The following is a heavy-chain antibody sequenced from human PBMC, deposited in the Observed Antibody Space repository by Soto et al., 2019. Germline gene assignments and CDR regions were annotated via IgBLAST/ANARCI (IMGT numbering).Heavy chain of an antibody. J-gene: IGHJ6*02. V-gene: IGHV3-21*01. Sequence: SLRLSCAASGFTFSSYSMNWVRQAPGKGLEWVSSISSSSSYIYYADSVKGRFTISRDNAKNSLYLQMNSLRAEDTAVYYCARERYDILTPQPYGMDVWGQGTTVTVSS. CDR3: ARERYDILTPQPYGMDV. CDR2: ISSSSSYI. CDR1: GFTFSSYS. D-gene: IGHD3-9*01.